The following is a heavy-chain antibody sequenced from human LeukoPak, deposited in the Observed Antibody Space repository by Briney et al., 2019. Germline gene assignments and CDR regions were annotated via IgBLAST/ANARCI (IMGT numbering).Heavy chain of an antibody. CDR3: ARHPLSITAGYDF. CDR1: GFTFSNFG. Sequence: GGSLRLSCAASGFTFSNFGMGWVRQAPGKGLECVSPISGSGGSTSYADFVKGRFTISRDNSKNTLYLQMNSLRAEDTAVYYCARHPLSITAGYDFWGQGTLVTVSS. V-gene: IGHV3-23*01. D-gene: IGHD6-13*01. CDR2: ISGSGGST. J-gene: IGHJ4*02.